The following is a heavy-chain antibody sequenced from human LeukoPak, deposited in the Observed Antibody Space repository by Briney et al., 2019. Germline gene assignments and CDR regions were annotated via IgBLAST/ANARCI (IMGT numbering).Heavy chain of an antibody. CDR3: TTGTRLVMGAFDI. J-gene: IGHJ3*02. CDR2: IKSETDGGTT. V-gene: IGHV3-15*07. D-gene: IGHD3-9*01. Sequence: SGGSLRLSCAASGFTFSNAWMNWVRQAPGKGLEWVGRIKSETDGGTTDYAAPVKGRFTISRDDSKNTLYLQMNSLKTEDTAVYYCTTGTRLVMGAFDIWGQGTMVTVSS. CDR1: GFTFSNAW.